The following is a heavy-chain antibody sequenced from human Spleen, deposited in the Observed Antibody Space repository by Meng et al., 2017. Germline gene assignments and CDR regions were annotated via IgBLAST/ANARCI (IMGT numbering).Heavy chain of an antibody. D-gene: IGHD3-3*01. Sequence: GESLKISCAASGFTFSSYLMSWIRQAPGKGLEWVSTISVSGGTTYYADSVKGRFTISRDNSKSTLYLEMDSLRAEDTAVYYCARDPSITIFGVVTQYYYGMDVWGQGTTVTVSS. CDR3: ARDPSITIFGVVTQYYYGMDV. J-gene: IGHJ6*02. V-gene: IGHV3-23*01. CDR2: ISVSGGTT. CDR1: GFTFSSYL.